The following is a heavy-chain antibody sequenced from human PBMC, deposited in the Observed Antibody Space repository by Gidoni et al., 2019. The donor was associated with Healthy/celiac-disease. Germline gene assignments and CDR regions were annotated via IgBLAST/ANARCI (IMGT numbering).Heavy chain of an antibody. Sequence: QVQLVQAGAEGKKTGAAVKVACKAAGYTVTGDYRPRVRQVPGQGLVWMGWITPNSCVTTYAQTFQGRVPMIRYTSISTAYIELSRLSSDDTAVSSCASSPYYYDSSGYYSLYFQHWGQGTLVTVSS. CDR1: GYTVTGDY. V-gene: IGHV1-2*02. J-gene: IGHJ1*01. CDR2: ITPNSCVT. D-gene: IGHD3-22*01. CDR3: ASSPYYYDSSGYYSLYFQH.